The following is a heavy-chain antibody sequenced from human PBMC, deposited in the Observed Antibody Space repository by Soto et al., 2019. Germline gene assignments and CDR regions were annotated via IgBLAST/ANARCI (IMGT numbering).Heavy chain of an antibody. Sequence: LRLSCAASGFTFSSYGMHWVRQAPGKGLEWVAVISYDGSNKYYADSVKGRFTISRDNSKNTLYLQMNSLRAEDTAVYYCATTWIQGQIHLVDYWGQGTLVTVSS. CDR3: ATTWIQGQIHLVDY. J-gene: IGHJ4*02. V-gene: IGHV3-30*03. D-gene: IGHD5-18*01. CDR1: GFTFSSYG. CDR2: ISYDGSNK.